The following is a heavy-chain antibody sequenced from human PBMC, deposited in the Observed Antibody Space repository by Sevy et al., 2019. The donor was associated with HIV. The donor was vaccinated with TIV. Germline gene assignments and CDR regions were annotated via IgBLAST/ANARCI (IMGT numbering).Heavy chain of an antibody. V-gene: IGHV3-30*18. D-gene: IGHD6-19*01. Sequence: GGSLRLSCAASGFIFTTYGMHWVRQAPGKGLEWVAIVSSDGSNKFYADSVKGRFTISRDNSKNTLYLQMNSLRTEDTAVYYCAKEIGSSGGDLYYYGMDVWGQGTTVTVSS. J-gene: IGHJ6*02. CDR3: AKEIGSSGGDLYYYGMDV. CDR2: VSSDGSNK. CDR1: GFIFTTYG.